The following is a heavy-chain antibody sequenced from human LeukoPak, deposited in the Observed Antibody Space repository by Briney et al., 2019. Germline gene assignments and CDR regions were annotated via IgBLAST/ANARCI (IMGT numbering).Heavy chain of an antibody. J-gene: IGHJ5*02. D-gene: IGHD3-16*02. V-gene: IGHV1-46*01. CDR2: INPSGDST. CDR1: GDTFTSYY. CDR3: ARDNSVGDIAWWFDP. Sequence: ASVKVSCKASGDTFTSYYMHWVRQAPGQGLEWMGIINPSGDSTSSAQTFQGRVTMTRDMSTTTDYMELSSLRSGDTAVYYCARDNSVGDIAWWFDPWGQGTLVTVSS.